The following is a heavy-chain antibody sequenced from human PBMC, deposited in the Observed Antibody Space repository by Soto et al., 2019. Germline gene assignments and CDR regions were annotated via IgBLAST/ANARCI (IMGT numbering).Heavy chain of an antibody. CDR3: ARIRGPFDM. J-gene: IGHJ3*02. CDR2: INHDGSEK. Sequence: EVLLVESGGGLVQPEGSLRLSCLVSGITFNGYWMGWIRQAPGKGLDWVANINHDGSEKYYAASVKGRFTISRDNVGDTLFLQMNSLRVGDTAIYYCARIRGPFDMWGRGTMVTVSS. V-gene: IGHV3-7*05. D-gene: IGHD3-16*01. CDR1: GITFNGYW.